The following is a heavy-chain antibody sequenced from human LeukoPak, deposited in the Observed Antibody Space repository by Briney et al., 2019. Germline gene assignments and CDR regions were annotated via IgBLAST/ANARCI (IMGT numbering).Heavy chain of an antibody. CDR1: GFTFSSYG. V-gene: IGHV3-30*02. CDR3: AKDSSITMIVVIADAFDI. CDR2: IRYDGSNK. D-gene: IGHD3-22*01. J-gene: IGHJ3*02. Sequence: GGSLRLSCAASGFTFSSYGMHWVRQAPGKGLEWVAFIRYDGSNKYYADSVKGRFTISRDNSKNTLYLQMNSLRAEDTAVYYCAKDSSITMIVVIADAFDIWGQGTMVTASS.